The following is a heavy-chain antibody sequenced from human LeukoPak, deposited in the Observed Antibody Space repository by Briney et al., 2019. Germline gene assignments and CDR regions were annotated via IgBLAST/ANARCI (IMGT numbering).Heavy chain of an antibody. CDR2: MNPNSGNT. Sequence: GASVKVSCKASGYTFTSYDINWVRQATGQGLEWMGWMNPNSGNTGYAQKFQGRVTMTRDTSTSTVYMELSSLRSEDTAVYYCARDLVEWFGESGGYWGQGTLVTVSS. CDR3: ARDLVEWFGESGGY. CDR1: GYTFTSYD. V-gene: IGHV1-8*01. J-gene: IGHJ4*02. D-gene: IGHD3-10*01.